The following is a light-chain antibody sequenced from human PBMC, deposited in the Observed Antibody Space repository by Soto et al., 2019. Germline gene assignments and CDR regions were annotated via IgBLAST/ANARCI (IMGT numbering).Light chain of an antibody. V-gene: IGKV3-20*01. J-gene: IGKJ2*01. CDR3: QHYGSSAYT. CDR1: QSVRSNY. Sequence: EFVLTQSPGTLSLSPGERATLSCRASQSVRSNYLAWYQQKPGQSPRLLIYGASNRATGIPDRFSGSGSGTDFTLTISRREPEDFVVFYCQHYGSSAYTFGQGTTLEIK. CDR2: GAS.